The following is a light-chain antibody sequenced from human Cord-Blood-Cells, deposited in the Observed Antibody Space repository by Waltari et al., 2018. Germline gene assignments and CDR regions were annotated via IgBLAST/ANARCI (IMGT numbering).Light chain of an antibody. V-gene: IGKV1-5*01. CDR3: QQYNSYSPTWT. CDR2: DAS. Sequence: DIQMTPSPSTLSASVGDRVTIPCRASQSISSWLAWYQQKPGKAPKLLIYDASSLESGVPSRFSGSGSGTEFTLTISSLQPDDFATYYCQQYNSYSPTWTFGQGTKVEIK. CDR1: QSISSW. J-gene: IGKJ1*01.